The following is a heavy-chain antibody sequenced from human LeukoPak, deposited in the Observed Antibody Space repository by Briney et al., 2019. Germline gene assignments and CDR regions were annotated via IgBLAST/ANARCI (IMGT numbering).Heavy chain of an antibody. CDR2: IYYSGST. CDR1: GGSISSYD. CDR3: ARFTYLVYLFDY. V-gene: IGHV4-59*08. Sequence: SETLSLTCTASGGSISSYDWSWVRQPPGKGLEWVGYIYYSGSTNYNPALESGGTISVDTTKNKFSQKLRSGTGADAPGAYFARFTYLVYLFDYWGQGTLRTVSA. J-gene: IGHJ4*02. D-gene: IGHD5/OR15-5a*01.